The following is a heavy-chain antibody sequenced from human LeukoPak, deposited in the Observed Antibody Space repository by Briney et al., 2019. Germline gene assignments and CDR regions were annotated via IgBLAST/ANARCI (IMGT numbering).Heavy chain of an antibody. V-gene: IGHV4-61*02. Sequence: MASETLSLTCNVSGGSISSGNYFWSWIRQPAGKGLEWIGRIYTTGSASYNPSLKSRVTISVDTSKNQFSLKLSSVTAADTAVYYCARSDTVVVPAAIDFWSGYYYYYYMDVWGKGTTVTVSS. CDR2: IYTTGSA. CDR3: ARSDTVVVPAAIDFWSGYYYYYYMDV. CDR1: GGSISSGNYF. J-gene: IGHJ6*03. D-gene: IGHD2-2*02.